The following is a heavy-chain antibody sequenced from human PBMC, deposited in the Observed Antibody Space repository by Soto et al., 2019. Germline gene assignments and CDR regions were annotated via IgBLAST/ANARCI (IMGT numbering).Heavy chain of an antibody. Sequence: GGSLRLSCAASGFTFRSYAMNWVRQAPGKGLEWVSAISASGGTTYYADSVKGRFTISRDNSKNTLYLQMNSLRAEDTAVYYCAKELGNYYYDSSGYSSYGMDVWGQGTTVTVSS. CDR3: AKELGNYYYDSSGYSSYGMDV. V-gene: IGHV3-23*01. D-gene: IGHD3-22*01. J-gene: IGHJ6*02. CDR1: GFTFRSYA. CDR2: ISASGGTT.